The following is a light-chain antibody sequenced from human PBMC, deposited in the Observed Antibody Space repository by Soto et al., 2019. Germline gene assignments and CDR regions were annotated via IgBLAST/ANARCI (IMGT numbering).Light chain of an antibody. J-gene: IGLJ2*01. V-gene: IGLV6-57*02. CDR3: QSYDSSNRGV. Sequence: NFMLTQPHSVSESPGKTVTISCTGSSGSIASNYVQWYQQRPGSAPTTVIYEDNQRPSGVPDRFSGSIDSSSNSASLIISVLKTEDEADYYCQSYDSSNRGVFGGGTKLTVL. CDR1: SGSIASNY. CDR2: EDN.